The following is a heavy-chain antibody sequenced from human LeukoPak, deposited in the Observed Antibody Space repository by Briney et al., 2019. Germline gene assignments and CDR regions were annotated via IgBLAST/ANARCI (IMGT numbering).Heavy chain of an antibody. V-gene: IGHV3-48*01. CDR3: ARWGYDRDIVVVVAATYPLTY. CDR2: ISSSRSTI. CDR1: GFTFISYS. D-gene: IGHD2-15*01. Sequence: GGSLRFSCAASGFTFISYSMNWVRQAPGKGLEWVSYISSSRSTIYYADSVKGRFTISRDNAKNSLYLQMNSLRAEDTAVYYCARWGYDRDIVVVVAATYPLTYWGQGTLLTVSS. J-gene: IGHJ4*02.